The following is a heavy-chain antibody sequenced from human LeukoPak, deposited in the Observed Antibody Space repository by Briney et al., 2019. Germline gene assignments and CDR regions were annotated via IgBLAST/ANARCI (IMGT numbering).Heavy chain of an antibody. CDR3: ARAEGDTAMVYSWFDP. J-gene: IGHJ5*02. CDR1: GYTFTSYG. V-gene: IGHV1-18*01. Sequence: AASVKVSCKASGYTFTSYGISWVRQAPGQGLEWMGWISAYNGNTNHAQKLQGRVTMTTDTSTSTAYMELRSLRSDDTAVYYCARAEGDTAMVYSWFDPWGQGTLVTVSS. D-gene: IGHD5-18*01. CDR2: ISAYNGNT.